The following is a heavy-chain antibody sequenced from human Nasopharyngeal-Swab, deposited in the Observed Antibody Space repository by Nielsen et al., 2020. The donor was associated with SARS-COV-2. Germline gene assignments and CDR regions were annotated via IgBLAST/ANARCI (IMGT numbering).Heavy chain of an antibody. Sequence: GESLNISCVASGSTVSSNFISWVRQAPGKGLEWVSVIYRGGATYDADSVNGRSTMSRDNSKNTVYLQINSMRAEDTAIYYCATSSRGFGYGYGMDVWGKGTTVTVSS. CDR1: GSTVSSNF. J-gene: IGHJ6*04. D-gene: IGHD5-12*01. CDR3: ATSSRGFGYGYGMDV. CDR2: IYRGGAT. V-gene: IGHV3-53*01.